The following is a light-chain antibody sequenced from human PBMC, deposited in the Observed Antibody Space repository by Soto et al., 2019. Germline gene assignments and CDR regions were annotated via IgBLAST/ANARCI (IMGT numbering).Light chain of an antibody. V-gene: IGKV1-5*03. CDR2: KAS. CDR1: QSISVW. CDR3: QQYNNGWT. J-gene: IGKJ1*01. Sequence: DIQMTQSPSTLSASVGDRVTITCRASQSISVWLAWFQQKPGNAPKLLIYKASTLESGVPSRFSDSASGTEFTLTISSLRPDDSATYYCQQYNNGWTFGQGTKVEI.